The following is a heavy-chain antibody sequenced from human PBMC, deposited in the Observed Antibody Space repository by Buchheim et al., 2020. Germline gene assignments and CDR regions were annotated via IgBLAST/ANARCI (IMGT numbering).Heavy chain of an antibody. D-gene: IGHD3-10*01. CDR2: ISGRGGTI. CDR3: ATSPEFSSYYGSGSYRYFDY. V-gene: IGHV3-23*01. Sequence: EVQLLESGGGLVQPGGSLILSCAASGFTFSGYSMSWIRQAPGKGLEWVSDISGRGGTIYYADSVKGRFTISRDNSKNSLYLQMNSLRAEDTAVYYCATSPEFSSYYGSGSYRYFDYCGQGTL. CDR1: GFTFSGYS. J-gene: IGHJ4*02.